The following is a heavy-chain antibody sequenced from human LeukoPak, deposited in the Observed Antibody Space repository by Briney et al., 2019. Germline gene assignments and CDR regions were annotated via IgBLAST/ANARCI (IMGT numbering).Heavy chain of an antibody. Sequence: GGSLRLSCAASGFTFSSYGMHWVLQAPGKGLEWVALMSFDGTNEYYADSVKGRFTISRDYSKNTLYLQMNSLRGEDTAVYYCARSATPYSSGWQTSYWGQGTRVTVSS. CDR1: GFTFSSYG. CDR2: MSFDGTNE. V-gene: IGHV3-30*19. D-gene: IGHD2-15*01. CDR3: ARSATPYSSGWQTSY. J-gene: IGHJ4*02.